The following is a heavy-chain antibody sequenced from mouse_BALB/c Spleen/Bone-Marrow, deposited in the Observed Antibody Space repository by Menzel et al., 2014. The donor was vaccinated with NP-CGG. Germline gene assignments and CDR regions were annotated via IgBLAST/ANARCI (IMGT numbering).Heavy chain of an antibody. CDR2: IAPANGNT. CDR3: VRSPGGVNY. J-gene: IGHJ3*01. Sequence: VQLQQPGAGLVKPGASVKLSCTGSGFNIKDAYIHWVKQRPEQGLEWIGRIAPANGNTEYDPKFQGKATITADTSSNTAYLQLSSLTSEDTAVYYCVRSPGGVNYWGQGTLVTVSA. V-gene: IGHV14-3*02. CDR1: GFNIKDAY.